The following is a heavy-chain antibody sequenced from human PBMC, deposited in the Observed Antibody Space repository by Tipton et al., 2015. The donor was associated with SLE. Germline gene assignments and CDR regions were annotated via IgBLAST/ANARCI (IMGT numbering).Heavy chain of an antibody. CDR2: IYSDGSST. Sequence: SLRLSCAASGFNFDNYGMSWVRQAPGKGLVWVSRIYSDGSSTNYADSVKGRFTISRDNAKNTLYLQMNSLRAEDTAVYYCGTTSSDYGMDVWGQGTTVTVSS. CDR1: GFNFDNYG. CDR3: GTTSSDYGMDV. V-gene: IGHV3-74*01. J-gene: IGHJ6*02. D-gene: IGHD3-22*01.